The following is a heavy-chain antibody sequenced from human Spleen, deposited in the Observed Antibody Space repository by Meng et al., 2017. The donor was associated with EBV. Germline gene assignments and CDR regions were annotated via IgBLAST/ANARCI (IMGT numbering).Heavy chain of an antibody. CDR1: GGSISRSNW. D-gene: IGHD5-12*01. CDR2: IYHSGST. CDR3: AREVASYNWFDP. Sequence: QLRESGPGQVKPSETLSLTCAVSGGSISRSNWWSWVRQPPGKGLEWIGEIYHSGSTNYNPSLKSRVTISVDKSKNQFSLKLSSVTAADTAVYYCAREVASYNWFDPWGQGTLVTVSS. J-gene: IGHJ5*02. V-gene: IGHV4-4*02.